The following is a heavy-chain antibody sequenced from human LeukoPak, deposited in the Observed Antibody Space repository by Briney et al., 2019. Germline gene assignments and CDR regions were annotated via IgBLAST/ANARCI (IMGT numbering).Heavy chain of an antibody. J-gene: IGHJ6*03. CDR2: ISDSGGST. D-gene: IGHD3-3*01. Sequence: GGSLRLSCAASRFTFSNYGMSWVRQAPGKGLEWVSGISDSGGSTKYEVSVKGRFTISRDNYKDTLYLQMNSLRAEDTAVYYCAKIGRRYDFWTGYYEEEVDYMDVWGKGTTVTVSS. CDR3: AKIGRRYDFWTGYYEEEVDYMDV. V-gene: IGHV3-23*02. CDR1: RFTFSNYG.